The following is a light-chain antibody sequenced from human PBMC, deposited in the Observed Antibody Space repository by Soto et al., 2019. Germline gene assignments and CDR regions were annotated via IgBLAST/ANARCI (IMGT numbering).Light chain of an antibody. CDR3: QQYDNWLRT. V-gene: IGKV3-15*01. CDR1: QSVRGN. Sequence: EIVMTQSPATLSVSPGERATLSCRASQSVRGNLAWYQQKPGQAPRLLIYGASTRATGIPARFSGSGSGTEFTITISSLEAEDFASYYCQQYDNWLRTFGQGTTVEIK. CDR2: GAS. J-gene: IGKJ1*01.